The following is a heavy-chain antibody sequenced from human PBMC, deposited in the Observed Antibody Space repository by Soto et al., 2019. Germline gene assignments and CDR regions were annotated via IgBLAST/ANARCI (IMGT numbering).Heavy chain of an antibody. D-gene: IGHD2-2*01. CDR1: GYTFTSYY. CDR3: ARDWPIIKDIVVVTAAMRD. CDR2: INPSGGST. V-gene: IGHV1-46*03. J-gene: IGHJ4*02. Sequence: ASVKVSCKASGYTFTSYYMHWVRQAPGQGLEWMGIINPSGGSTSYAQKFQGRVTMTRDTSTSTVYMELSSLRSEDTAVYYCARDWPIIKDIVVVTAAMRDWGQGTLVTVSS.